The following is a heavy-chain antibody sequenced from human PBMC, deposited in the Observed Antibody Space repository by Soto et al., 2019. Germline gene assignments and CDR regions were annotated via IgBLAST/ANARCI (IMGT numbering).Heavy chain of an antibody. CDR3: ARDGYSYGYSFDY. V-gene: IGHV1-2*02. D-gene: IGHD5-18*01. CDR1: GYTFTGYY. CDR2: INPNSGGK. J-gene: IGHJ4*02. Sequence: QVQLVQSGAEVKKPGASVKVSCKASGYTFTGYYMHWVRQAPGQGLEWMGWINPNSGGKNYAQKFQGRVTMTRDTSSSTAYMELSRLRSDDTAVYYCARDGYSYGYSFDYWGQGTLVTVSS.